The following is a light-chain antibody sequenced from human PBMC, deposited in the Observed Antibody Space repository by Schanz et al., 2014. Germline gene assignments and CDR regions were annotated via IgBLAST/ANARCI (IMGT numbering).Light chain of an antibody. CDR1: QSVSSN. Sequence: EIVMTQSPATLSVSPGERATLSCRASQSVSSNLAWYQQKPGQAPRLLIYGASTRATGIPARFSGSGSGTEFTLTISSLQSEDCAVYYCQQYGSSPLTFGGGTKVEIK. V-gene: IGKV3-15*01. CDR2: GAS. CDR3: QQYGSSPLT. J-gene: IGKJ4*01.